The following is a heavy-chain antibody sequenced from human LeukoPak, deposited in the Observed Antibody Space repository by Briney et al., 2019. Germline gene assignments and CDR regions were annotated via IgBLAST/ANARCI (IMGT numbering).Heavy chain of an antibody. CDR3: ARDSSGLLHAFDI. V-gene: IGHV4-39*07. J-gene: IGHJ3*02. Sequence: PSETLSLTCTVSGGSISSSSYYWGWIRQPPGKGLEWIGSIYYSGSTYYNPSLKSRVTISVDTSKNQFSLKLSSVTAADTAVYYCARDSSGLLHAFDIWGQGTMVTVSS. CDR1: GGSISSSSYY. CDR2: IYYSGST.